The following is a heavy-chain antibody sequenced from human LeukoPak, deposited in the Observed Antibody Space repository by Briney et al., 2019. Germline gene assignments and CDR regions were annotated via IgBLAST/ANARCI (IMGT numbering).Heavy chain of an antibody. CDR1: GFTFNKYW. D-gene: IGHD3-10*01. CDR3: AKDRYYGSGSYSPLFDY. Sequence: PGGSLRLSCAASGFTFNKYWMSWVRQAPGKGLEWVSAISGSGGSTYYADSVKGRFAISRDNSKNTLYLQMNSLRAEDTAVYYCAKDRYYGSGSYSPLFDYWGQGTLVTVSS. J-gene: IGHJ4*02. CDR2: ISGSGGST. V-gene: IGHV3-23*01.